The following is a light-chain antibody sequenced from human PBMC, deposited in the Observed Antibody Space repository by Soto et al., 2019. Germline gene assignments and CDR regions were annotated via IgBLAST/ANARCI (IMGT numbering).Light chain of an antibody. Sequence: QSALTQPASVSGSPGQSITIPCTGTSSDVGGYNYVSWYQQHPGKAPKLMIYDVSNRPSGVSNRFSGSKSGNTASLTISGFQAEDEADYYCSSYTSSSTPYVFGTGTKVTV. J-gene: IGLJ1*01. V-gene: IGLV2-14*01. CDR2: DVS. CDR1: SSDVGGYNY. CDR3: SSYTSSSTPYV.